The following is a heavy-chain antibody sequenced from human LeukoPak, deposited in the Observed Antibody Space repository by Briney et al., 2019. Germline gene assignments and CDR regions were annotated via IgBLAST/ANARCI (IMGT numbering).Heavy chain of an antibody. CDR3: ARDGSGYCSSTSCYVYYYIDV. D-gene: IGHD2-2*01. CDR1: GYTFTGYY. V-gene: IGHV1-2*02. CDR2: INPNSGGT. Sequence: ASVKVSCKASGYTFTGYYMHWVRQAPGQGLEWMGWINPNSGGTNYAQKFQGRVTMTRDTSISTAYMELSRLRSDDTAVYYCARDGSGYCSSTSCYVYYYIDVWGKGTTVTISS. J-gene: IGHJ6*03.